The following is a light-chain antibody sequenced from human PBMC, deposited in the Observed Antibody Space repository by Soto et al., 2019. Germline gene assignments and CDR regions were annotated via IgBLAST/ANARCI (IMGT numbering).Light chain of an antibody. J-gene: IGLJ2*01. Sequence: QSALTQPPSASGSPGQSVTISCTGTSIDVGGYNYVSWYQQHPGKAPKLMISEVSKRPSGVPDRFSGSKSGNTASLTVSGLQAEDDADYYCSSFAGNNNLVFGGGTQLTV. CDR3: SSFAGNNNLV. CDR2: EVS. CDR1: SIDVGGYNY. V-gene: IGLV2-8*01.